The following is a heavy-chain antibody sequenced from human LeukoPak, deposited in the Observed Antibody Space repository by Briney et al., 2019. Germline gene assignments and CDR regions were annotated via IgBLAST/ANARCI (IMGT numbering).Heavy chain of an antibody. J-gene: IGHJ4*02. Sequence: SETLSLTCTVSGGSISSSSYYWGWIRQPPGKGLEWIGSIYYSGSTYYNPSLKSRVTISVDTSKNQFSLKLSSVTAADTAVYYCARDTTVLPVVVAAPPFDYWGQGTLVTVST. CDR2: IYYSGST. CDR3: ARDTTVLPVVVAAPPFDY. D-gene: IGHD2-15*01. CDR1: GGSISSSSYY. V-gene: IGHV4-39*07.